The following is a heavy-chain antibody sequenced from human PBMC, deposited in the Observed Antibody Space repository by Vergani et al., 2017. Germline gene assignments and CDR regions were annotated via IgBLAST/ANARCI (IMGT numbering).Heavy chain of an antibody. CDR1: GFSFNSYW. V-gene: IGHV3-30*02. D-gene: IGHD3-22*01. CDR3: AKVSSGPVTFDY. CDR2: IRYDGSNK. J-gene: IGHJ4*02. Sequence: VHLAESGGGFFQPGGSLRLSCSASGFSFNSYWMHWVRQAPGKGLEWVAFIRYDGSNKYYADSVKGRFTISRDNSKNTLSLQMNSLRVEDTAVYYCAKVSSGPVTFDYWGQGTLVTVSS.